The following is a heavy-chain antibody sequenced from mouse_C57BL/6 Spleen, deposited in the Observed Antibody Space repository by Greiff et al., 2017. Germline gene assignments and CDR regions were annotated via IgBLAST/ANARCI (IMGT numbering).Heavy chain of an antibody. J-gene: IGHJ2*01. V-gene: IGHV1-52*01. CDR2: IDPSDSET. CDR3: ARYGNSYYFDY. D-gene: IGHD2-1*01. CDR1: GYTFTSYW. Sequence: VQLQQPGAELVRPGSSVKLSCKASGYTFTSYWMHWVKQRPIQGLEWIGNIDPSDSETHYNQKFKDKATLTVDKSSSTAYMQLSSLTSEDAAVYYCARYGNSYYFDYWGQGTTLTVSS.